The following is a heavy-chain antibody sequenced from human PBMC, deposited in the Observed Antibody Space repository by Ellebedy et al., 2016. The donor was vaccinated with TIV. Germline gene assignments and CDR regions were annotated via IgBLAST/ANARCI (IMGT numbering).Heavy chain of an antibody. D-gene: IGHD6-19*01. CDR3: ARLAVAGTRWYFDL. CDR2: IYYSGST. CDR1: GGSISSYY. J-gene: IGHJ2*01. Sequence: SETLSLTXTVSGGSISSYYWSWIRQPPGKGLEWIGYIYYSGSTNYNPSLKSRVTISVDTSKNQFSLKLSSVTAADTAVYYCARLAVAGTRWYFDLWGRGTLVTVSS. V-gene: IGHV4-59*12.